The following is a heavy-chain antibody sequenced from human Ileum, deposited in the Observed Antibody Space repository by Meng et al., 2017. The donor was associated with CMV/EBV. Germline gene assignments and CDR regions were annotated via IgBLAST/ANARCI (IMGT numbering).Heavy chain of an antibody. CDR2: ISSFGDTT. D-gene: IGHD7-27*01. V-gene: IGHV3-23*01. J-gene: IGHJ4*02. Sequence: GESLKISCTVSGFTFRNDAMSWVRQAPGGGLEWVATISSFGDTTHATDSVRGRFTISMDTSNNALYLHMKSLSAGDTALYYCSKDPDSYISTLGTTFDSWGQGTLVTVSS. CDR3: SKDPDSYISTLGTTFDS. CDR1: GFTFRNDA.